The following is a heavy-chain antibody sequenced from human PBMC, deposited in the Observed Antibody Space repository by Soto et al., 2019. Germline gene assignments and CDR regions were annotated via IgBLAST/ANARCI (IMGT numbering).Heavy chain of an antibody. CDR1: GGTFSSYA. J-gene: IGHJ5*02. V-gene: IGHV1-69*13. Sequence: SVKVSCKASGGTFSSYAISWVRQAPGQGLEWMGGIVPIFGTANYAQKFQGRVTITADESTSTAYMELSSLRSEDTAVYYCARLYMAIFGVVTRYWFDPWGQGTLVTVSS. CDR3: ARLYMAIFGVVTRYWFDP. CDR2: IVPIFGTA. D-gene: IGHD3-3*01.